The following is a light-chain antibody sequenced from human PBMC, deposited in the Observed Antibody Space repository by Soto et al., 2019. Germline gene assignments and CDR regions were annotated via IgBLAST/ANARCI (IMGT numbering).Light chain of an antibody. Sequence: DVAMTQSPSTLPTSIGDRVTINCRSSQSVSNWLAWYQQKPGKAPKLLIYKASHLESGVPSRCSASGSGTDINLTINSVQSDDFATYFCQQFSKESTFGEGTKLEIK. V-gene: IGKV1-5*03. CDR1: QSVSNW. CDR3: QQFSKEST. J-gene: IGKJ2*01. CDR2: KAS.